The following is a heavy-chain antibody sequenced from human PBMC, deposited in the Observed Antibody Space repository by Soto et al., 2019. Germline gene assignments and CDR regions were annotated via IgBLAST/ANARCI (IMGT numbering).Heavy chain of an antibody. CDR3: SADLPDWGAYAFDY. V-gene: IGHV3-15*07. CDR2: VKSKVDGGSI. Sequence: GGSLRLSCAASDFTFSNAWINWVRQAPGKGLEWVGRVKSKVDGGSIDYAAPVRGRFTISRDDSRNTVDLQMNSLSAEDSAMYYCSADLPDWGAYAFDYWGQGTLVTVSS. D-gene: IGHD3-16*01. J-gene: IGHJ4*02. CDR1: DFTFSNAW.